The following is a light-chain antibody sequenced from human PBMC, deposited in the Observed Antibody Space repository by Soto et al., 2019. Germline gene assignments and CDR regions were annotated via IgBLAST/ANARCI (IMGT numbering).Light chain of an antibody. CDR2: AAS. J-gene: IGKJ2*01. CDR3: QQYGSSSYT. CDR1: QSISSSY. V-gene: IGKV3-20*01. Sequence: EIVLTQSPGTLSLSPGERATLSCRASQSISSSYLAWYQQKPGQAPRLLIYAASSRTTGIPDRFSGSGFGTDFPLTISRLEPEDFAVYYCQQYGSSSYTFGQGTQLEIK.